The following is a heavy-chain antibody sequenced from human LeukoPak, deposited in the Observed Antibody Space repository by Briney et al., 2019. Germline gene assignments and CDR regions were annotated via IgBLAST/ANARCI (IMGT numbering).Heavy chain of an antibody. CDR1: GGSISSYY. J-gene: IGHJ6*03. D-gene: IGHD2-2*03. Sequence: SETLSLTCTVSGGSISSYYWSWIRQPPGKGLEWIGYIYYSGSTNYNPSLKSRVTISVDTSKNQFSLKLSSVTAADTAVYYCARETFGYVKASYYYYIDVGSKGTTVTVSS. CDR2: IYYSGST. V-gene: IGHV4-59*01. CDR3: ARETFGYVKASYYYYIDV.